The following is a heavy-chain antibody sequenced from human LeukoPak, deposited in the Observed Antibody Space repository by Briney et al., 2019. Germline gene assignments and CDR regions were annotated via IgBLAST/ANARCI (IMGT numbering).Heavy chain of an antibody. Sequence: PGGSLRLSCAASGFTFSSYWMSLVRQAPGKGLEWVANIKQDGSEKYYADSVKGRFTISRDNAKNSLYLQMNSLRAEDTALYYCARAGLYNWNYEGTTYFDFWGQGTLVSVSA. CDR3: ARAGLYNWNYEGTTYFDF. J-gene: IGHJ4*02. V-gene: IGHV3-7*03. D-gene: IGHD1-7*01. CDR2: IKQDGSEK. CDR1: GFTFSSYW.